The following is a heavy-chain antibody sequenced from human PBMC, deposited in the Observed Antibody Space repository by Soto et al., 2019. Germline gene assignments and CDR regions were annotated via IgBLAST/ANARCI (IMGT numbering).Heavy chain of an antibody. CDR1: GFSLTSPGMC. D-gene: IGHD1-20*01. V-gene: IGHV2-70*13. J-gene: IGHJ6*02. Sequence: VSGPTLVNPTDTLTLTCTFSGFSLTSPGMCVSWIRQPPGKALEWLALIERDDDDKYYSTSLKTRLTISKDTRKNQVVLTMANMDPADSGTYYCARSIRGPRRFNGMDVWGQGTTVTVSS. CDR3: ARSIRGPRRFNGMDV. CDR2: IERDDDDK.